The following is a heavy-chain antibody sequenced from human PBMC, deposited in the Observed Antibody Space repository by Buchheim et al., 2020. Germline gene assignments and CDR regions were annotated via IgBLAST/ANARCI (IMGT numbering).Heavy chain of an antibody. CDR3: AREYGSGTYLWFDP. D-gene: IGHD3-10*01. CDR2: TYFTGST. Sequence: QVQLQESGPGLVKPSQTLYLTCTVSGGSISSGGYYWSWIRQHPGKGLEWIGYTYFTGSTYYNPSLKSRVTISVDMSKNQFSLKLSSVTAADTAVYYCAREYGSGTYLWFDPWGQGTL. J-gene: IGHJ5*02. V-gene: IGHV4-31*03. CDR1: GGSISSGGYY.